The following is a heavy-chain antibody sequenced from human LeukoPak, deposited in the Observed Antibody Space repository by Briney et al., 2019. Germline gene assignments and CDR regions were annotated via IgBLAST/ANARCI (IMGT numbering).Heavy chain of an antibody. Sequence: GGSLRLSCAASGFIFNNYGLIWVRQAPGKGLEWVSAISNNGGGTQYAEFVKGRFTISRDNSKNTLFLQMNSLRAEDTALYYCAKGSSGYFADLWGQGTLVTVSS. V-gene: IGHV3-23*01. D-gene: IGHD3-22*01. J-gene: IGHJ5*02. CDR1: GFIFNNYG. CDR2: ISNNGGGT. CDR3: AKGSSGYFADL.